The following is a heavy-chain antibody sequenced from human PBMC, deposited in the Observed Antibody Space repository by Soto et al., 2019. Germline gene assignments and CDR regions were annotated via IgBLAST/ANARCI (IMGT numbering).Heavy chain of an antibody. CDR3: AREYTAWPLAYGLDV. Sequence: GGSLRLSCVGSGFIFSNYSINWVRQAPGKGLEWVSSISSRSDIYYAESVKGRFTISRDNAKNSVSLQMNSLRAEDAAVYYCAREYTAWPLAYGLDVWGQGTTVTSP. V-gene: IGHV3-21*01. CDR1: GFIFSNYS. CDR2: ISSRSDI. J-gene: IGHJ6*02. D-gene: IGHD2-2*02.